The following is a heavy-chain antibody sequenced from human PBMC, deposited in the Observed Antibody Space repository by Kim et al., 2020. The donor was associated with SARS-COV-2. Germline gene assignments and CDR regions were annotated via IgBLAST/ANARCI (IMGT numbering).Heavy chain of an antibody. CDR1: GFTFSSYG. Sequence: GGSLRLSCAASGFTFSSYGMHWVRQAPGKGLEWVAVIWYDGSNKYYADSVKGRFTISRDNSKNTLYLQMNSLRAEDTAVYYCARALSSSWLYYYYYGMDVWGQGTTVTVSS. CDR2: IWYDGSNK. CDR3: ARALSSSWLYYYYYGMDV. V-gene: IGHV3-33*01. D-gene: IGHD6-13*01. J-gene: IGHJ6*02.